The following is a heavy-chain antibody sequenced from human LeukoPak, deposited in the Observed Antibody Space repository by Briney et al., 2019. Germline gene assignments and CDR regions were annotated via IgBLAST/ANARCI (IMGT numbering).Heavy chain of an antibody. Sequence: GGSLRLSCAASGFTFSNYGMNWVRQAPGKGLEWVSYISSSGSTIYYADSVKGRFTISRDNAKNSLYLQMNSLRAEDTAVYYCARSTWPDAFDIWGQGTMVTVSS. D-gene: IGHD5-24*01. CDR2: ISSSGSTI. J-gene: IGHJ3*02. CDR1: GFTFSNYG. CDR3: ARSTWPDAFDI. V-gene: IGHV3-48*04.